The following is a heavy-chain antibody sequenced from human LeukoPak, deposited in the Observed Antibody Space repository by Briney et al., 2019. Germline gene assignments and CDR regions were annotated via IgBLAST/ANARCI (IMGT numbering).Heavy chain of an antibody. CDR2: IRYDGSNK. J-gene: IGHJ6*03. CDR3: AKCRGSGTPYYYYYYMDV. Sequence: PGGSLRLSCAASGFTFSSYGMHWVRQAPGKGLEWVAFIRYDGSNKYYADSVKGRFTISRDNSKNTLYLQMNSLRAEDTAVYYCAKCRGSGTPYYYYYYMDVWGKGTTVTVSS. D-gene: IGHD3-16*01. V-gene: IGHV3-30*02. CDR1: GFTFSSYG.